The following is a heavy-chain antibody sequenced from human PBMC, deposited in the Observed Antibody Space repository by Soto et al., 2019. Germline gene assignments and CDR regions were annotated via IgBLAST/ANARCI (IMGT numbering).Heavy chain of an antibody. Sequence: GGSLRLSCAASGFTFSYYYMSWIRQAPGKGLEWVSYISSSSSYTNYADSVKGRFTISRDNAKNSLYLQMNSLRAEDTAVYYCARDIVVVPAAIPQTDYYYYGMDVWGQGTTVTVSS. V-gene: IGHV3-11*06. CDR3: ARDIVVVPAAIPQTDYYYYGMDV. D-gene: IGHD2-2*02. CDR1: GFTFSYYY. J-gene: IGHJ6*02. CDR2: ISSSSSYT.